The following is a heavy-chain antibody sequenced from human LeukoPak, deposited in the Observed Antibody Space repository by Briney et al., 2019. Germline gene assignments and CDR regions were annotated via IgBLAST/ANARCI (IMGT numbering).Heavy chain of an antibody. CDR3: ARDGDRSYGHYYFDY. V-gene: IGHV3-21*01. Sequence: GGSLRLSCAASGFTFSSYSMNWVRQAPGKGLEWVSSISSSSSYIYYADSVKGRFTISRDNAKNSLYLQMNSLRAEDTAVYYCARDGDRSYGHYYFDYWGQGTLVTVSS. J-gene: IGHJ4*02. D-gene: IGHD5-18*01. CDR2: ISSSSSYI. CDR1: GFTFSSYS.